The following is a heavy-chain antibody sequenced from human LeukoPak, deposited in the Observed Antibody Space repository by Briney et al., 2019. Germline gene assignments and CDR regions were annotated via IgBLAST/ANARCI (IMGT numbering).Heavy chain of an antibody. D-gene: IGHD6-13*01. Sequence: SETLSLTCTVSGGSISSNNYYWGWLRQPPGKGLEWIGSIYYSGSTYYNPSLKSRVTISVDTSKNQFSLKLSSVTAADTAVYYCARGGDGIAADFGYWGQGTLVTVSS. V-gene: IGHV4-39*07. CDR2: IYYSGST. CDR1: GGSISSNNYY. CDR3: ARGGDGIAADFGY. J-gene: IGHJ4*02.